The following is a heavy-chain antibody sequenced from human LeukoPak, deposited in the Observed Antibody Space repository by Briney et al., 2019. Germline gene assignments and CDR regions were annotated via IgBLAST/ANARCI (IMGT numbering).Heavy chain of an antibody. D-gene: IGHD1-26*01. CDR1: GFTFSSYW. CDR3: AKDPWTIGIGSTDAFDI. J-gene: IGHJ3*02. Sequence: GGSLRLSCAASGFTFSSYWMSWVRQAPGKGLEWVSAISGSGGSTYYADSVKGRFTISRDNSKNTLYLQMNSLRAEDTAVYYCAKDPWTIGIGSTDAFDIWGQGTMVTVSS. V-gene: IGHV3-23*01. CDR2: ISGSGGST.